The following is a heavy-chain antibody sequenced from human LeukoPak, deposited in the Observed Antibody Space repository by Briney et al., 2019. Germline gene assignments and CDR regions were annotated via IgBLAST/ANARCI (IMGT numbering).Heavy chain of an antibody. CDR2: IYSGGST. D-gene: IGHD3-16*01. J-gene: IGHJ4*02. Sequence: GGSLRLSCAASGFTVSNNYLSWVRQAPGKGLEWVSVIYSGGSTYYTDSVKGRFTISRDTSKNTLYLQMNSLRAEDTAVYYCAAQGVFSHGGYWGQGTLVTVSS. CDR3: AAQGVFSHGGY. CDR1: GFTVSNNY. V-gene: IGHV3-53*01.